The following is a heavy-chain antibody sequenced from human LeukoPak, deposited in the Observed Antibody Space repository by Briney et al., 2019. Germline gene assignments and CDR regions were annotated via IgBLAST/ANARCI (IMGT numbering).Heavy chain of an antibody. CDR1: GFIFSNYA. Sequence: GGSLRLSCAASGFIFSNYAMHWVRQAPGKGLEWVANIKLDGSEKYYVDSVKGRFTISRDNAKNSLYLQMNSLRAEDTAVYYCARDKGAYGSDYGMDVWGQGTTVTVSS. V-gene: IGHV3-7*01. J-gene: IGHJ6*02. D-gene: IGHD3-10*01. CDR3: ARDKGAYGSDYGMDV. CDR2: IKLDGSEK.